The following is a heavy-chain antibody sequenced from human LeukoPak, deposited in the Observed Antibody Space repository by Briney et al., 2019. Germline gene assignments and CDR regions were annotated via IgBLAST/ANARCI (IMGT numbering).Heavy chain of an antibody. CDR1: GYTFTSYA. Sequence: ASVKVSRKASGYTFTSYAMHWVRQAPGQRLEWMGWINAGNGNTKYSQEFQGRVTITRDTSASAVYMELSSLRSDDMAVSYCARVVRYSSGPLTDLLPYYFDYWGQGTLVTVSS. CDR3: ARVVRYSSGPLTDLLPYYFDY. V-gene: IGHV1-3*03. J-gene: IGHJ4*02. CDR2: INAGNGNT. D-gene: IGHD6-19*01.